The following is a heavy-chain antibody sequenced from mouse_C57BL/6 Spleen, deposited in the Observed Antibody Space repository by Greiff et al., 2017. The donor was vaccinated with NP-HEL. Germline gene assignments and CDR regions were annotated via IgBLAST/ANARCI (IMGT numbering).Heavy chain of an antibody. J-gene: IGHJ2*01. V-gene: IGHV1-82*01. CDR2: IYPGDGDT. CDR1: GYAFSSSW. CDR3: ARGGFDY. Sequence: VQLQQSGPELVKPGASVKISCKASGYAFSSSWMNWVKQRPGKGLEWIGRIYPGDGDTNYNGKFKGKATLTADKSSSTAYMQLSSLTSEDSAVYFGARGGFDYWGQGTTLTVSS.